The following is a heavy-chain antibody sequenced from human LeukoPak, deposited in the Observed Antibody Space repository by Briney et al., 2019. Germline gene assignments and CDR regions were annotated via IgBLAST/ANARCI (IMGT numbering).Heavy chain of an antibody. CDR1: GFXFSSYA. Sequence: GGSLRLSCEASGFXFSSYAIDWVRQAPGKGLEWVSSITSSSDIYYADSVKGRFTISRDNAKNSLYLEMNSLGAEDTAVYYCARQFGGSYGYWGQGTLVTVSS. J-gene: IGHJ4*02. V-gene: IGHV3-21*01. CDR3: ARQFGGSYGY. CDR2: ITSSSDI. D-gene: IGHD1-26*01.